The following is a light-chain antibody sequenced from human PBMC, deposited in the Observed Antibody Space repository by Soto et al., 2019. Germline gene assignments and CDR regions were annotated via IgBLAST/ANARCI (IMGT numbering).Light chain of an antibody. CDR2: GNS. J-gene: IGLJ1*01. CDR3: PSYDRSLRACV. CDR1: NSNIGSDYG. V-gene: IGLV1-40*01. Sequence: QSVLTQPPSVSGAPGQRVTISCTGTNSNIGSDYGVHWYQQFPGTAPKLLIYGNSNRPSGVPDRFSGSKSGTSASLAITGLQAEDEADYYCPSYDRSLRACVFGTGTKVTVL.